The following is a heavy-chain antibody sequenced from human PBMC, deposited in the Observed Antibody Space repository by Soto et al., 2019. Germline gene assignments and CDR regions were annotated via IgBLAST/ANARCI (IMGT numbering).Heavy chain of an antibody. Sequence: GGSLRLSCAASGLPFSTSFMNWVRQAPGKGLEWVSYISGSSSSIFYADSVKGRFTVSRDNAMNSLFLQMNNLRDEDSAVYYCATGPIYSSIDNWGQGTQVTVSS. D-gene: IGHD2-15*01. CDR1: GLPFSTSF. CDR2: ISGSSSSI. CDR3: ATGPIYSSIDN. V-gene: IGHV3-48*02. J-gene: IGHJ4*02.